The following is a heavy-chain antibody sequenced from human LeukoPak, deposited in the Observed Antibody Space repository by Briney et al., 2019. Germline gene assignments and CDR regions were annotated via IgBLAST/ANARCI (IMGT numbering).Heavy chain of an antibody. V-gene: IGHV3-7*03. CDR3: ARDVVVPAAMGDYYYYYGMDV. CDR2: IKQVGSEK. J-gene: IGHJ6*02. CDR1: GFTFSSYW. Sequence: GGSLRLSCAASGFTFSSYWMSWVRQAPGKGLEWVAIIKQVGSEKYYVDSVKGRFTISRDNAKNSLYLQMNSLRAEDTAVYYCARDVVVPAAMGDYYYYYGMDVWGQGTTVTVSS. D-gene: IGHD2-2*01.